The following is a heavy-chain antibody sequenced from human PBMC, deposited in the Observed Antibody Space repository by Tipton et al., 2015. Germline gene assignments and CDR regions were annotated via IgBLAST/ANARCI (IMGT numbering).Heavy chain of an antibody. J-gene: IGHJ6*02. Sequence: TLSLTCTVSSGFISSGGYYWSWIRQPPGKGLEWIAFIYYSGSTNYNPSLKSRVTISVDTSKNQVSLNLSSVTAADTAVYYCARGDRNIYGVYFYYYGMDVWGQGTTVTVSS. CDR1: SGFISSGGYY. CDR3: ARGDRNIYGVYFYYYGMDV. V-gene: IGHV4-61*08. D-gene: IGHD5-18*01. CDR2: IYYSGST.